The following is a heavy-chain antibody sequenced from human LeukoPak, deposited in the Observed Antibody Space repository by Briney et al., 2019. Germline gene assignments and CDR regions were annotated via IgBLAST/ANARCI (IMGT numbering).Heavy chain of an antibody. CDR1: GYTFTSYG. Sequence: ASVKVSCKASGYTFTSYGISWVRQAPGQGLEWMGWINPNSGGTNYAQKFQGRVTMTRDTSISTAYMELSSLRSDDSAVYYCARGVSGAYYYYYMDVWGKGTAVTVFS. D-gene: IGHD1-26*01. J-gene: IGHJ6*03. CDR3: ARGVSGAYYYYYMDV. CDR2: INPNSGGT. V-gene: IGHV1-2*02.